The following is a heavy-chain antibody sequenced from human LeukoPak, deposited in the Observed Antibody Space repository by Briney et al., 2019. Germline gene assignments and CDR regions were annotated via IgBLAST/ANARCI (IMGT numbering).Heavy chain of an antibody. D-gene: IGHD2-15*01. CDR3: AREYCSGGSCYNADY. V-gene: IGHV4-31*03. CDR1: GGSISSGGYY. Sequence: TLSLTCTVSGGSISSGGYYWSWIRQHPGKGLEWIGYIYYSGSTYYNPSLKSRVTISVDTSKNQFSLKLSSVTAADTAVYYCAREYCSGGSCYNADYWGQGTLVTVSS. CDR2: IYYSGST. J-gene: IGHJ4*02.